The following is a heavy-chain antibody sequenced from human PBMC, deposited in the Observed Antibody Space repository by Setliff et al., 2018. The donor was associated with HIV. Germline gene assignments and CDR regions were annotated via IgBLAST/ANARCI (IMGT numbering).Heavy chain of an antibody. D-gene: IGHD2-2*01. J-gene: IGHJ4*02. V-gene: IGHV4-39*01. Sequence: SETLSLTCTVSGDSISRRIYYWGWIRQPPGKGLEWIGNFYYSGSSHYNPSLKSRVTISVDTSKNQFSLKLISVSAADTAVYYCAKLLPAADMAREIDSWGQGTLVTVSS. CDR3: AKLLPAADMAREIDS. CDR1: GDSISRRIYY. CDR2: FYYSGSS.